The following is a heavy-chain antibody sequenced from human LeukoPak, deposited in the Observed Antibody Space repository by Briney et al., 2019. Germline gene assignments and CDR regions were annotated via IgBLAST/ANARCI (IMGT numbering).Heavy chain of an antibody. CDR2: ITWNSGSI. Sequence: GRSLRLSCAASGFTFYDYATHWDRQVPGKGLEWVSGITWNSGSIGYVDSVKGRFTISRDNAKNSMYLQMNSLRAEDTAVYYCVRGAAYFDYWGQGILVTVSS. CDR3: VRGAAYFDY. J-gene: IGHJ4*02. V-gene: IGHV3-9*01. CDR1: GFTFYDYA. D-gene: IGHD1-26*01.